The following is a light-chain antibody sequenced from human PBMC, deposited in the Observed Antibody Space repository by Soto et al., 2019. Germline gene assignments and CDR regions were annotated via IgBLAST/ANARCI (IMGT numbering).Light chain of an antibody. J-gene: IGKJ5*01. Sequence: EIVLTQSPATLSLSPGERATLSCRASQSVSNQLAWYQQRPGQALRLLIYDASSRATGIPARFSGSGSGTEFTLTISSLEPEDFAVYYCQQRGNWPPITFGQGTRLEIK. CDR3: QQRGNWPPIT. CDR2: DAS. V-gene: IGKV3-11*01. CDR1: QSVSNQ.